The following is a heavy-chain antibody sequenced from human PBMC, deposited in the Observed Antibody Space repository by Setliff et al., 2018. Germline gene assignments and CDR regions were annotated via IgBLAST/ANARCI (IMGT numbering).Heavy chain of an antibody. D-gene: IGHD5-12*01. CDR1: GGTFSRYA. CDR3: AREGVDIRSSTDYRYYMDV. CDR2: SIPMYRTT. V-gene: IGHV1-69*05. Sequence: SVKVSCKASGGTFSRYAISWVRQAPGQGLEWMGGSIPMYRTTKYAQKFQGRVTITTDESTTTAYMELSSLRTEDTAVYYCAREGVDIRSSTDYRYYMDVWGKGTTVTVSS. J-gene: IGHJ6*03.